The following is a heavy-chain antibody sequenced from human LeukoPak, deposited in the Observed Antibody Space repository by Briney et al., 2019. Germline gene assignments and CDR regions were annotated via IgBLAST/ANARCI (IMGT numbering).Heavy chain of an antibody. V-gene: IGHV3-20*04. CDR3: ARGRIAVAGRYYYYYMDV. D-gene: IGHD6-19*01. Sequence: SGGSLRLSCAASGFTFSSYGMHWVRQAPGKGLEWVSGINWNGGSTGYADSVKGRFTISRDNAKNSLYLQMNSLRAEDTALYYCARGRIAVAGRYYYYYMDVWGKGTTVTVSS. CDR1: GFTFSSYG. CDR2: INWNGGST. J-gene: IGHJ6*03.